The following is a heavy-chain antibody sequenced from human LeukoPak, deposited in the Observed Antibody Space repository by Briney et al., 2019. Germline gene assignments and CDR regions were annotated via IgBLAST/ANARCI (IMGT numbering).Heavy chain of an antibody. CDR1: GFTFSSYG. D-gene: IGHD6-13*01. CDR2: IWYDGSNK. V-gene: IGHV3-33*01. Sequence: GGSLRLSCAASGFTFSSYGMHWVRQAPGKGLEWVAVIWYDGSNKYYVDSVKGRFTTSRDNSKNTVYLQMNSLRAEDTAVYFCARDGQQLAPYAMDVWGQGTTVTVSS. J-gene: IGHJ6*02. CDR3: ARDGQQLAPYAMDV.